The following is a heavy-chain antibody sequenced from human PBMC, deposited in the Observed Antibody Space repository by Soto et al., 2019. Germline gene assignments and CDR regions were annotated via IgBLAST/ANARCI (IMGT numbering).Heavy chain of an antibody. V-gene: IGHV4-34*01. CDR2: INHSGST. D-gene: IGHD3-10*01. J-gene: IGHJ4*02. Sequence: PSETLSLTCAVYGGSFSGYYWSWIRQPPGKGLEWIGEINHSGSTNYNPSLKSRVTISVDTSKNQFSLKLSSVTAADTAVYYCARGRLTDRYYYGSGRYFDYCGQGTLVTVSS. CDR1: GGSFSGYY. CDR3: ARGRLTDRYYYGSGRYFDY.